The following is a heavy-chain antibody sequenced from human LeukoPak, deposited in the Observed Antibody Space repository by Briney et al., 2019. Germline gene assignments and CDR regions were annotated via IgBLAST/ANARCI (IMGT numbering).Heavy chain of an antibody. V-gene: IGHV3-23*01. CDR2: ITGTGDAT. J-gene: IGHJ4*02. Sequence: GGSLRLSCAASGFTFSSYAMSWVRQAPGKGLEWVSAITGTGDATYYADSVKGRFTISRDNSKNTLYLQLNSLRAEDTAVYYCAKAYGSNGYFQLPIDCWGQGTLVTVSS. CDR3: AKAYGSNGYFQLPIDC. D-gene: IGHD3-22*01. CDR1: GFTFSSYA.